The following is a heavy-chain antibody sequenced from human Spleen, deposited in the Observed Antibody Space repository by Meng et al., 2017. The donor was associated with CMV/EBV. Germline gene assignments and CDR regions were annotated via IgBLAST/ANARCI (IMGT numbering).Heavy chain of an antibody. J-gene: IGHJ4*02. D-gene: IGHD1-26*01. CDR1: GGSITSSTFY. Sequence: SETLSLTCTVSGGSITSSTFYWGWIRQPPGKGLEWIGNIYYSGSTSYNPSLRSRVTISVDTSKDQFSLQVSSLTAADTAVYYCASLYIGSYVDEYYFDYWGQGTLVTVSS. CDR3: ASLYIGSYVDEYYFDY. CDR2: IYYSGST. V-gene: IGHV4-39*01.